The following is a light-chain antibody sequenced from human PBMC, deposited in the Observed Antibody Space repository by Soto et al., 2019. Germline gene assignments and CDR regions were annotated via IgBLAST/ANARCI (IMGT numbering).Light chain of an antibody. Sequence: QSVLTQPPSVSGAPGQRVTISCTGSSSNIWAGYDVKWYQQLPGTAPKLLIHGNSNRPSGVPDRFSGSKSGTSASLAITGLQAEDEADYYCQSYDSSLSAVVFGEGTKVTVL. V-gene: IGLV1-40*01. CDR3: QSYDSSLSAVV. CDR1: SSNIWAGYD. J-gene: IGLJ2*01. CDR2: GNS.